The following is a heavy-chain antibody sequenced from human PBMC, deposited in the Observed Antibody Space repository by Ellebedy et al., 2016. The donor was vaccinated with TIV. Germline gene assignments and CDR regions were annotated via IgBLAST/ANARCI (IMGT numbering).Heavy chain of an antibody. V-gene: IGHV3-9*01. CDR3: ANSASYSSSSASFDY. CDR2: ISWNSGSI. CDR1: GFTFDDYA. Sequence: GGSLRLSXAASGFTFDDYAMHWVRQAPGKGLEWVSGISWNSGSIGYADSVKGRFTISRDNAKNSLYLQMNSLRAEDTALYYCANSASYSSSSASFDYWGQGTLVTVSS. J-gene: IGHJ4*02. D-gene: IGHD6-6*01.